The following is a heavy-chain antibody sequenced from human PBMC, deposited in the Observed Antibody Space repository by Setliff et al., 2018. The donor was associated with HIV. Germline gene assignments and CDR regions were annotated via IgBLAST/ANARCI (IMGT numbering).Heavy chain of an antibody. Sequence: GSLRLSCAASGFTVTTYWMSWVRQAPGKGLEWVANIRQDGSDKYYVDSVKGRFTISRDNAKNSLYLQMNSLRAEDTAVYYCAKDIIPAGLFHDLWGQGTLVTVSS. J-gene: IGHJ5*02. D-gene: IGHD2-2*01. CDR2: IRQDGSDK. V-gene: IGHV3-7*01. CDR1: GFTVTTYW. CDR3: AKDIIPAGLFHDL.